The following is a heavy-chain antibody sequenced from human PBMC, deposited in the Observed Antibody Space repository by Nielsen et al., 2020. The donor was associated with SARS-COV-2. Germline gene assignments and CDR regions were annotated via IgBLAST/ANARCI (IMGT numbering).Heavy chain of an antibody. CDR2: ISYDGSNK. Sequence: VRQAPGKGLEWVAVISYDGSNKYYADSVKGRFTISRDNSKNTLYLQMNSLRAEDTAVYYCARVPYSGSYYGYFDYWGRGTLVTVSS. D-gene: IGHD1-26*01. CDR3: ARVPYSGSYYGYFDY. J-gene: IGHJ4*02. V-gene: IGHV3-30-3*01.